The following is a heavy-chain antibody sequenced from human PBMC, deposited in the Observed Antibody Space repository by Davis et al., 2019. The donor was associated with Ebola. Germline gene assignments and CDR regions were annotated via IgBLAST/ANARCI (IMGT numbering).Heavy chain of an antibody. Sequence: GESLKISCAASGFTVSSYYMNWVRQAPGKGLEWVSVIYGGGSTYYTDSVKGRFTISRDSSKNTLYLQMNSLRAEDTAVYYCARVIGQEDWYFDLWGRGTLVTVSS. CDR2: IYGGGST. J-gene: IGHJ2*01. CDR1: GFTVSSYY. CDR3: ARVIGQEDWYFDL. D-gene: IGHD2-15*01. V-gene: IGHV3-53*01.